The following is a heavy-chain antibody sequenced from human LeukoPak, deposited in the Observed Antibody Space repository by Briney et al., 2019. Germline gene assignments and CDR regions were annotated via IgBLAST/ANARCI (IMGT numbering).Heavy chain of an antibody. CDR1: GGSISSGGYY. V-gene: IGHV4-31*03. J-gene: IGHJ6*04. CDR2: IYYSGST. Sequence: PSETLSLTCTVSGGSISSGGYYWSWIRQHPGKGLEWIGYIYYSGSTYYNPSLKSRVTISVDTSKNQFSLKLSSVTAADTAVYYCARVLWFGEDEYGMDVWGKGTTATVSS. D-gene: IGHD3-10*01. CDR3: ARVLWFGEDEYGMDV.